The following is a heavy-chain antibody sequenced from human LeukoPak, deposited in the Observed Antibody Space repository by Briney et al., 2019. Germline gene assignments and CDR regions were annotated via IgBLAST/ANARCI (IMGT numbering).Heavy chain of an antibody. Sequence: GGSLRLSCAASGFTFSSYSTNWVRQAPGKGLEWVSSISSSSSYIYYADSVKGRFTISRDNAKNSLYLQMNSLRAEDTAVYHCARDPDSGYGRDGMDVWGQGTTVTVSS. CDR3: ARDPDSGYGRDGMDV. V-gene: IGHV3-21*01. J-gene: IGHJ6*02. D-gene: IGHD5-12*01. CDR2: ISSSSSYI. CDR1: GFTFSSYS.